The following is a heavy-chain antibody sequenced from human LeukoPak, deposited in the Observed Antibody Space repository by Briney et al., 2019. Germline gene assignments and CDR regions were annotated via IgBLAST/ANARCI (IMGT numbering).Heavy chain of an antibody. D-gene: IGHD6-13*01. CDR3: ARGIAAAGIYYYYYYYMDV. CDR1: GGTFSSYA. V-gene: IGHV1-69*05. CDR2: IIPIFGTA. Sequence: ASVKVSCKASGGTFSSYAISWVRQAPGQGPEWMGGIIPIFGTANYAQKFQGRVTMTRDMSTSTVYMELSSLRSEDTAVYYCARGIAAAGIYYYYYYYMDVWGKGTTVTVSS. J-gene: IGHJ6*03.